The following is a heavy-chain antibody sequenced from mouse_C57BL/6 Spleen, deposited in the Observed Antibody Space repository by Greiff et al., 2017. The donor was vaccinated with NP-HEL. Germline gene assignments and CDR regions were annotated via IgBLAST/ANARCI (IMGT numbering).Heavy chain of an antibody. V-gene: IGHV1-52*01. CDR2: IDPSDSET. J-gene: IGHJ4*01. D-gene: IGHD2-1*01. CDR3: ARMRAYGNYAMDY. CDR1: GYTFTSYW. Sequence: QVQLKQPGAELVRPGSSVKLSCKASGYTFTSYWMHWVKQRPIQGLEWIGNIDPSDSETHYNQKFKDKATLTVDKSSSTAYMQLSSLTSEDSAVYYCARMRAYGNYAMDYWGQGTSVTVSS.